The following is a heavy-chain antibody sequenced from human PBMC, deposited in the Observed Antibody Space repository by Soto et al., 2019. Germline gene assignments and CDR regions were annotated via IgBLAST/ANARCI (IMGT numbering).Heavy chain of an antibody. D-gene: IGHD5-18*01. J-gene: IGHJ6*02. V-gene: IGHV4-61*01. Sequence: LSLTCTVSGGSVSSGSYYWSWIRQPPGKGLEWIGYIYYSGSTNYNPSLKSRVTISVDTSKNQFSLKLSSVTAADTAVYYCARVSTAMVLYYYYGMDVWGQGTTVTVSS. CDR2: IYYSGST. CDR1: GGSVSSGSYY. CDR3: ARVSTAMVLYYYYGMDV.